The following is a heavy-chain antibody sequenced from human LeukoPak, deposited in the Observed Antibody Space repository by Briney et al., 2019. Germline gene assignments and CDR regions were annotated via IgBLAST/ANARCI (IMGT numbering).Heavy chain of an antibody. J-gene: IGHJ6*02. CDR2: IYYSGST. Sequence: SETLSLTCTVSGGSISSYYWSWIRQPPGKGLEWIGYIYYSGSTNYNPSLKSRVTISVDTSKNQFSLKLSSVTAADTAVYYCASAFSSGWQKYYYYGMDVWGQGTTVTVSS. CDR3: ASAFSSGWQKYYYYGMDV. D-gene: IGHD6-19*01. CDR1: GGSISSYY. V-gene: IGHV4-59*12.